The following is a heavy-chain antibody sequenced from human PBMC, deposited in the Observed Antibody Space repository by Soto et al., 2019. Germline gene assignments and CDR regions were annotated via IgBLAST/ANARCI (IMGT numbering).Heavy chain of an antibody. D-gene: IGHD3-10*01. CDR3: ARDRGPWFGDPHYYYGMDV. V-gene: IGHV3-74*01. J-gene: IGHJ6*02. CDR2: INSDGSST. Sequence: GGSLRLSCASSGFTFSSYCMHWVRHAPGKGLVWVSRINSDGSSTSYADSVKGRFNISRDNAKNTLYLQMNSLRAEDTAVYYCARDRGPWFGDPHYYYGMDVWGQGTTVTVSS. CDR1: GFTFSSYC.